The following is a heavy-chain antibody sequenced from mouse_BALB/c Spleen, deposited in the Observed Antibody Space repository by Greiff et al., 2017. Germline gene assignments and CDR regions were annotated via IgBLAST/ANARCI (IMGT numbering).Heavy chain of an antibody. Sequence: VQLQQSGAELVRPGALVKLSCKASGFNIKDYYMHWVKQRPEQGLEWIGWIDPENGNTIYDPKFQGKASITADTSSNTAYLQLSSLTSEDTAVYYCARRYYGNLFAYWGQGTLVTVSA. CDR1: GFNIKDYY. CDR3: ARRYYGNLFAY. V-gene: IGHV14-1*02. J-gene: IGHJ3*01. D-gene: IGHD2-1*01. CDR2: IDPENGNT.